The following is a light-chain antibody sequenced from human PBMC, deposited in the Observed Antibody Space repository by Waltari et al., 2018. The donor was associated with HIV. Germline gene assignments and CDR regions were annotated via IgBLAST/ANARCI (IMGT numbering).Light chain of an antibody. Sequence: QSALTQPPSVSGSPGQSVTFSCTATSSDVGRYNSVSWYQQHPGKAPKLMIYDVTQRPSGVPYRFSGSKSGNTASLTISGLRADDEADYYCCSYGGTYNVFGVGTKVTVL. V-gene: IGLV2-11*01. CDR3: CSYGGTYNV. CDR1: SSDVGRYNS. J-gene: IGLJ1*01. CDR2: DVT.